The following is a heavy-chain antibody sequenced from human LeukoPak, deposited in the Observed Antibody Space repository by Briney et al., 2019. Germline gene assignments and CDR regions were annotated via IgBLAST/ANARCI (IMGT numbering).Heavy chain of an antibody. CDR1: GGSISSYY. J-gene: IGHJ3*02. V-gene: IGHV4-4*09. Sequence: SETLSLTCTVSGGSISSYYWSWIRKPPGKGLEWIGYIYTSGSTNYNPSLKSRVTISVDTSKNQFSLKLSSVTAADTAVYYCARHQQGDAFDIWGQGTMVTVSS. D-gene: IGHD1/OR15-1a*01. CDR2: IYTSGST. CDR3: ARHQQGDAFDI.